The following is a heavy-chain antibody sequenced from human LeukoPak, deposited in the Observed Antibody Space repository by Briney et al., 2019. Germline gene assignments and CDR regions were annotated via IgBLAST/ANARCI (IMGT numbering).Heavy chain of an antibody. Sequence: SETLSLTRTVSGDSISRSTYYWAWIRQPPGKGLEWIGSIYDSGSTYYNPSLKSRVTISVDTSKNQFSLKLNSVTAADTAMYYCQSRFLEWLLDYWGQGTLVTVSS. CDR2: IYDSGST. D-gene: IGHD3-3*01. CDR3: QSRFLEWLLDY. V-gene: IGHV4-39*01. J-gene: IGHJ4*02. CDR1: GDSISRSTYY.